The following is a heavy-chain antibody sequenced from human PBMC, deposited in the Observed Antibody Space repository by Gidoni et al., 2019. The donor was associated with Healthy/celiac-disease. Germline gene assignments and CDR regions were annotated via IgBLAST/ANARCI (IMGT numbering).Heavy chain of an antibody. Sequence: QLQLQESGPGLVKPSETLSLTCTVSGGSISSSSYHWGWIRQPPGKGLEWIGSIYYSGSTYYNPSLKSRVTISVDTSKNQFSLKLSSVTAADTAVYYCARDFGVVIRSLYGMDVWGQGTTVTVSS. CDR1: GGSISSSSYH. CDR2: IYYSGST. J-gene: IGHJ6*02. V-gene: IGHV4-39*07. D-gene: IGHD3-3*01. CDR3: ARDFGVVIRSLYGMDV.